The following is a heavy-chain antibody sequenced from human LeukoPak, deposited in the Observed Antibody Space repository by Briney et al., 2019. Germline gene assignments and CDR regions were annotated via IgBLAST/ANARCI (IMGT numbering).Heavy chain of an antibody. Sequence: ASVKVSCKASGGTFSSYAISWVRQAPGQGLEWMGGIVPIFGTANYAQKFQGRVTITADESTSTAYMELSSLRSEDTAVYYCARGRYSSSINSMDVWGQGTTVTVSS. V-gene: IGHV1-69*13. CDR1: GGTFSSYA. D-gene: IGHD6-6*01. J-gene: IGHJ6*02. CDR2: IVPIFGTA. CDR3: ARGRYSSSINSMDV.